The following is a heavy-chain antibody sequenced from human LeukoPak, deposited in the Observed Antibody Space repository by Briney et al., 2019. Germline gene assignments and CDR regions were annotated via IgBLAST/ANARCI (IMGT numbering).Heavy chain of an antibody. Sequence: PGGSLRLSCEASGFTFSSYSMKWVRQAPGKGLECVSCISSTSSYKYYADSVKGRFTISRDNAKNSLYLQLNSLRAEDTAVYYCARGRYDSSGSYSLFDYWGQGTLVTVSS. CDR2: ISSTSSYK. D-gene: IGHD3-22*01. J-gene: IGHJ4*02. CDR3: ARGRYDSSGSYSLFDY. V-gene: IGHV3-21*01. CDR1: GFTFSSYS.